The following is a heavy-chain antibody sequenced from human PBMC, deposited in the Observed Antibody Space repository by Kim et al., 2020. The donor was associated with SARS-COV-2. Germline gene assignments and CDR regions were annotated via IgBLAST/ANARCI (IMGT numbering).Heavy chain of an antibody. CDR2: SYT. D-gene: IGHD6-6*01. Sequence: SYTTYSPSFQGHVTISADKSISTAYLQWSSLKASDTAMYYCATLAARLDYWGQGTLVTVSS. CDR3: ATLAARLDY. J-gene: IGHJ4*02. V-gene: IGHV5-10-1*01.